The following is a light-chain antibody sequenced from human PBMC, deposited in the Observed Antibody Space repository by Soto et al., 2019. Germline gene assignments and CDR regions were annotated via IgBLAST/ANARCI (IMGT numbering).Light chain of an antibody. CDR1: QSVSSN. J-gene: IGKJ4*01. CDR3: HQYNNWPPLT. Sequence: IVMTQSPATLSVSPGERATLSCRASQSVSSNLAWYQQKPGQAPRLLIYGASTRATGIPARFSGSGSGTEFTLTISSLQSEDFAVYYCHQYNNWPPLTFGGGTKVEIK. V-gene: IGKV3-15*01. CDR2: GAS.